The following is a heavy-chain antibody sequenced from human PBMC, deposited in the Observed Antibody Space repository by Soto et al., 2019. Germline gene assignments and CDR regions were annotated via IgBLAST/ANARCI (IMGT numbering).Heavy chain of an antibody. CDR3: ARDPSDFWSGYYTGA. J-gene: IGHJ5*02. V-gene: IGHV3-66*01. Sequence: GGSLRLSCAASGFTVSSNYMSWVRQAPGKGLEWVSVIYSGGSTYYADSVKGRFTISRDNSKNTLYLQVNSLGAEDTAVYYCARDPSDFWSGYYTGAWGQGTLVTVSS. CDR2: IYSGGST. D-gene: IGHD3-3*01. CDR1: GFTVSSNY.